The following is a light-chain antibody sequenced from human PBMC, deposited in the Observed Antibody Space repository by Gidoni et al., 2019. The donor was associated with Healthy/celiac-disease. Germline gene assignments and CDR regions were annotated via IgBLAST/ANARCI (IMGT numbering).Light chain of an antibody. J-gene: IGLJ2*01. CDR3: GTWDSSLSAHVV. V-gene: IGLV1-51*02. CDR1: SSNIGNNY. CDR2: ENN. Sequence: QSVLTQPPSVSAAPGHKVTISCSGSSSNIGNNYVSWYQQLPGTAPKLLIYENNKRPSGIPDRFSGSKSGTSATLGITGLQTGDEADYYCGTWDSSLSAHVVFGGGTKLTVL.